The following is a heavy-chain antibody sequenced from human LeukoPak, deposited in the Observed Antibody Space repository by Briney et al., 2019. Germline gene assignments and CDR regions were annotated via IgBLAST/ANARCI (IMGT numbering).Heavy chain of an antibody. D-gene: IGHD1-26*01. CDR1: GGSISSYY. J-gene: IGHJ3*02. Sequence: SETLSLTCTVSGGSISSYYWTWIRQPPGKGLEYIGYIYYSGSTNYNPSLKSRVTISLDTSKNQFSLKLSSVTAADTAVYYCARGKWELESGEAFDIWGQGTMVTVSS. CDR3: ARGKWELESGEAFDI. V-gene: IGHV4-59*01. CDR2: IYYSGST.